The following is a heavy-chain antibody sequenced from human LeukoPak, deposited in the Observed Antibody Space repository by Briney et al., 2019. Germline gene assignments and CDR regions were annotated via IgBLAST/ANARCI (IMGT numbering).Heavy chain of an antibody. V-gene: IGHV4-59*01. J-gene: IGHJ4*02. CDR2: IYYSGST. CDR3: ARGDDFWSGYYIDY. D-gene: IGHD3-3*01. Sequence: SETLSLTCTVSGGSISRYYWSWIRQPPGKGLEWIGYIYYSGSTNSNPSLKSRVTISVDTSKTQFSLKLSSVTAADTAVYYCARGDDFWSGYYIDYWGQGTLVTVSS. CDR1: GGSISRYY.